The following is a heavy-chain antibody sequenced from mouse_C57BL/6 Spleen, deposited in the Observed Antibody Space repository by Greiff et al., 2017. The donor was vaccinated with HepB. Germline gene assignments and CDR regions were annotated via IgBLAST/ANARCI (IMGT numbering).Heavy chain of an antibody. D-gene: IGHD2-3*01. CDR1: GFTFSSYG. Sequence: VQLQQSGGDLVKPGGSLKLSCAASGFTFSSYGMSWVRQTPDKRLEWVATISSGGSYTYYPDSVKGRFTISRDNAKNTLYLQMSSLKSEDTAMYYCARHNYDGYYPRFAYWGQGTLVTVSA. CDR3: ARHNYDGYYPRFAY. CDR2: ISSGGSYT. J-gene: IGHJ3*01. V-gene: IGHV5-6*01.